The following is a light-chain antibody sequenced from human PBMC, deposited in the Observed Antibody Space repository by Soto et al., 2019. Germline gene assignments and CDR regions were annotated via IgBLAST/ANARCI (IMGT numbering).Light chain of an antibody. Sequence: IVVTQSPLSLPVTPGEPASISCRSGQSLLHSNGKTFLAWYLQKPGQSPQILIYLGSNRASGVPYRFSGSGSGTDFTLKISRVAAEDVGVYYCMQGLETPYTFGQGTKLEIK. CDR3: MQGLETPYT. CDR2: LGS. V-gene: IGKV2-28*01. CDR1: QSLLHSNGKTF. J-gene: IGKJ2*01.